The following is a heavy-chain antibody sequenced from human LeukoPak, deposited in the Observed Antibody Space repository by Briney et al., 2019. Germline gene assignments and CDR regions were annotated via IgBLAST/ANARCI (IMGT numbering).Heavy chain of an antibody. CDR3: ARERVTTYSSSYWYFDL. V-gene: IGHV4-59*06. CDR2: IYYSGST. J-gene: IGHJ2*01. CDR1: GGSINTFY. Sequence: PSETLSLTCTVSGGSINTFYWSWIRQHPGKGLEWIGYIYYSGSTYYNPSLKSRVTISVDTSKNQFSLKLSSVTAADTAVYYCARERVTTYSSSYWYFDLWGRGTLVTVSS. D-gene: IGHD4-17*01.